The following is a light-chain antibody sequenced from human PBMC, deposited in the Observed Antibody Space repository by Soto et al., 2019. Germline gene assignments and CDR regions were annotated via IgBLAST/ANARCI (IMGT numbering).Light chain of an antibody. V-gene: IGLV1-40*01. J-gene: IGLJ1*01. CDR3: GTWDTSLPACV. CDR2: GNS. Sequence: QSVLTQPPSVSGAPGQRVTISCTGSSSNIGAGYDVHWYQQLPGTAPKLLIYGNSNRPSGVPDRFSGSKSGTSASLAITGLQAEDEADYYCGTWDTSLPACVFGPGTKVTVL. CDR1: SSNIGAGYD.